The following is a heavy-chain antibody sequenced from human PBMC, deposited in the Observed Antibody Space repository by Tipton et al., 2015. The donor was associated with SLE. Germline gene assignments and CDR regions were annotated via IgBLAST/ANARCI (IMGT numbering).Heavy chain of an antibody. CDR1: GFTFSDYY. Sequence: SLRLSCAASGFTFSDYYMSWIRQAPGKGLEWVSYISSSGSTIYYADSVKDRFTISRDNAKNTLFLEMNSLRVDDTAVYYCASLSAPSDYWGQGTLITVSS. CDR2: ISSSGSTI. V-gene: IGHV3-11*04. CDR3: ASLSAPSDY. J-gene: IGHJ4*02.